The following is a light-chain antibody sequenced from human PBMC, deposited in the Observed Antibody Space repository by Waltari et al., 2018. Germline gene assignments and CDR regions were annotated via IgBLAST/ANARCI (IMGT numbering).Light chain of an antibody. V-gene: IGLV1-44*01. CDR1: SSNIGRNT. CDR2: YNN. CDR3: SVWDDSLNGVV. Sequence: QSVLTQPPSASGTPGQRVTISCSGGSSNIGRNTVNWYQHVPGTAPKLLVYYNNQRPSGVPDLFSGSTSGTSASLAISGLQAADEATYYCSVWDDSLNGVVFGGGTKLAVL. J-gene: IGLJ2*01.